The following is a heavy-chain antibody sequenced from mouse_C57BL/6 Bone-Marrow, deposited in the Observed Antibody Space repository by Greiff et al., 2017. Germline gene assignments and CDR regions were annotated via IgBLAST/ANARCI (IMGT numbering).Heavy chain of an antibody. CDR3: ARPYYSNYWYFDV. J-gene: IGHJ1*03. CDR2: IYPGSGST. CDR1: GYTFTSYW. V-gene: IGHV1-55*01. D-gene: IGHD2-5*01. Sequence: VQLQQPGAELVKPGASVKMSCKASGYTFTSYWITWVKQRPGQGLEWIGDIYPGSGSTNYNEKFKSKATLTVDTSSRTAYMQLSSLTSEDSAVYYCARPYYSNYWYFDVWGTGTTVTVPS.